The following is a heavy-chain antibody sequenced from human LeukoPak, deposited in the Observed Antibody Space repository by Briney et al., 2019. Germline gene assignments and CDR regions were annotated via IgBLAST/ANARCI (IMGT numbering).Heavy chain of an antibody. V-gene: IGHV1-69*01. CDR2: IIPIFGTA. CDR1: GGTFSSYA. J-gene: IGHJ6*02. CDR3: ARTVVTLRDYYYYGMDV. D-gene: IGHD4-23*01. Sequence: GASVKVSCKASGGTFSSYAISWVRQAPGQGLEWMGGIIPIFGTANYAQKFQGRVTITADESTSTAYIELSSLRSEDTAVYYCARTVVTLRDYYYYGMDVWGQGTTVTVSS.